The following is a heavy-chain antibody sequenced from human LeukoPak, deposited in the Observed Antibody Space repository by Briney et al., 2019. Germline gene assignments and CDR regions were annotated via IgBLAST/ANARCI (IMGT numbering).Heavy chain of an antibody. CDR2: IYYSGST. CDR1: GGSISSYY. CDR3: ARALRYYDSSGYYPLIDY. V-gene: IGHV4-59*01. D-gene: IGHD3-22*01. J-gene: IGHJ4*02. Sequence: SETLSLTCTVSGGSISSYYWSWIRQPPGKGLEWIGYIYYSGSTNYNPSLKSRVTISVDTSKNQFSLKLSSVTAADTAVYYCARALRYYDSSGYYPLIDYWGQGTLVTVSS.